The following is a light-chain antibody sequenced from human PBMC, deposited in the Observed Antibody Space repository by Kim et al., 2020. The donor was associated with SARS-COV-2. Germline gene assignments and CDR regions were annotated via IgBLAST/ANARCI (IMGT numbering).Light chain of an antibody. Sequence: IVMTQSPATLSVSPGERATLSCRASQSVSSNLAWYQQKPGQAPRLLIYGASTRATGIPARFSGSGSGTEFTLTISSLQSEDFAVYYCQQYNNWPCTFGQGTKLEI. V-gene: IGKV3-15*01. CDR3: QQYNNWPCT. CDR1: QSVSSN. CDR2: GAS. J-gene: IGKJ2*02.